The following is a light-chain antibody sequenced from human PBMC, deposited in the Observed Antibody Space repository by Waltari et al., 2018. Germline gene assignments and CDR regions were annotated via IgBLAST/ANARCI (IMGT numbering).Light chain of an antibody. CDR1: SSNIGAGYA. CDR2: GNN. V-gene: IGLV1-40*01. J-gene: IGLJ3*02. Sequence: QSVLTQPPSVSGAPGQRVTISCTGSSSNIGAGYAVHWYQQLPGTAPNLPIYGNNNRPSGVPDRFSGSKSGTSASLAITGLQAEDEADYYCQSYGSDWVFGGVTKLTVL. CDR3: QSYGSDWV.